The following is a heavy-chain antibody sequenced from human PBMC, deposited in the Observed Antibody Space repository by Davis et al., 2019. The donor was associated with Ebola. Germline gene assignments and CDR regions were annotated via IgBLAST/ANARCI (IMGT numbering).Heavy chain of an antibody. Sequence: SLKISCAASGFTFDDYAMHWVRQAPGKGPEWVSGISWNSGSIGYADSVKGRFTISRDNAKNSLYLQMNSLRAEDTAVYYCARRADYWGQGTLVTVSS. J-gene: IGHJ4*02. CDR2: ISWNSGSI. V-gene: IGHV3-9*01. CDR1: GFTFDDYA. CDR3: ARRADY.